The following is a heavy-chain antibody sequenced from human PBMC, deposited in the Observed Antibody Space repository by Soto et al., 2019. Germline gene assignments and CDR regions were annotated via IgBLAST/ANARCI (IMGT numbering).Heavy chain of an antibody. CDR3: ARHGFGPLHGLVDV. CDR2: INYDGYS. V-gene: IGHV4-59*08. J-gene: IGHJ6*02. CDR1: GGSITNYY. D-gene: IGHD3-10*01. Sequence: QVQLQESGPGLVKPSETLSLTCTVSGGSITNYYCSWFRPPPGKGLEWIGYINYDGYSAYNLYLKRRVTRSMDASKTQFSLMLEAVTATDTAVYYCARHGFGPLHGLVDVWGQGTTVIVSS.